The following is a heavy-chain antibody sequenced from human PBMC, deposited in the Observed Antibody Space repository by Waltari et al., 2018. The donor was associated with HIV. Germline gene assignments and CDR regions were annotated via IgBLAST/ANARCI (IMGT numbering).Heavy chain of an antibody. V-gene: IGHV3-30-3*01. J-gene: IGHJ3*01. CDR1: GFTFRSST. Sequence: QVQLVESGGGVVQPGRSLRLSCAASGFTFRSSTIHWVRQAPGKGLEWVAVISNDGNNKYYAESVKGRFTISRDNSKNTLYLQMNSLRVEDTALYYCAREGEGTWEWHAFDVWGQETMVTVSS. CDR2: ISNDGNNK. D-gene: IGHD1-26*01. CDR3: AREGEGTWEWHAFDV.